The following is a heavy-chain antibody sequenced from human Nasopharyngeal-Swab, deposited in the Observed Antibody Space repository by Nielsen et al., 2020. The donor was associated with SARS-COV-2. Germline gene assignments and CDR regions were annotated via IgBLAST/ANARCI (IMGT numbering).Heavy chain of an antibody. CDR1: GASITSSY. CDR2: IYYSGTT. CDR3: ARRLTLESFWYFDL. D-gene: IGHD3-3*01. V-gene: IGHV4-59*01. Sequence: SETLSLTCTVSGASITSSYWSWIRQPPGKGLDWIGYIYYSGTTNYIPSLKSRVTISVDTSKNQFSLKLSSVTAADTAVYYCARRLTLESFWYFDLWGCGTLVTVSS. J-gene: IGHJ2*01.